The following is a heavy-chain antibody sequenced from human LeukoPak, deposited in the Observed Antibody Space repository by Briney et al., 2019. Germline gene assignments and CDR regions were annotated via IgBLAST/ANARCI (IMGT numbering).Heavy chain of an antibody. CDR2: ISGSGDST. D-gene: IGHD4-17*01. CDR3: AKDPTTVTVDYYGMDV. J-gene: IGHJ6*02. Sequence: LTGGSVTLLCVPSVLPFTIYGMSWARQAPGRGRVWVSFISGSGDSTYYADSVKGRFTTSRDNSKKTLYLQMNSLKVDDTAVYFCAKDPTTVTVDYYGMDVWGQGTTVTVSS. V-gene: IGHV3-23*01. CDR1: VLPFTIYG.